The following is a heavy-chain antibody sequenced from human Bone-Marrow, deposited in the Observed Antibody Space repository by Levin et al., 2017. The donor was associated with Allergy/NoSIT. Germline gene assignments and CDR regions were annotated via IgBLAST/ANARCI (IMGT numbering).Heavy chain of an antibody. J-gene: IGHJ4*02. Sequence: ASVKVSCKASGYTFTSYDINWVRQATGQGLEWMGWMNPSSGNTGYAQKFQGRVTMTRDTSISTVYMELSSLRSEDTAVYYCTGGLKRVACRNGVCYGGFDHWGQGTLVTVSS. CDR2: MNPSSGNT. CDR1: GYTFTSYD. CDR3: TGGLKRVACRNGVCYGGFDH. V-gene: IGHV1-8*01. D-gene: IGHD2-8*01.